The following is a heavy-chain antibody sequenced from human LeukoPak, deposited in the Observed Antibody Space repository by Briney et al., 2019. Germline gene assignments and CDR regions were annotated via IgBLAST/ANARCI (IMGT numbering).Heavy chain of an antibody. CDR2: ISWNSGSI. D-gene: IGHD6-19*01. J-gene: IGHJ5*02. V-gene: IGHV3-9*01. Sequence: PGGSLRLSCAASGFTFDDYAMHWVRQAPGKGLEWVSGISWNSGSIGYADSVKGRFTISRDNAKNSLYLQMNSLRAEDTALYYYAKDSSSGWSWGQGTLVTVSS. CDR3: AKDSSSGWS. CDR1: GFTFDDYA.